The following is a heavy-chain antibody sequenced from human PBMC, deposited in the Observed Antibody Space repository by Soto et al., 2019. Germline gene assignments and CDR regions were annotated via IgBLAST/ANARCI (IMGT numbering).Heavy chain of an antibody. Sequence: QITLKESGPTLVKPTQTLTLTCTFSGFSLSSTRMAVGWIRQPPGKALEWLALIYWDDDMRYSPFLKSRLTITQDTSKNQVVLTMSNMDPVETARYYCAHIVVAGLGYYFDYWGQGTLVTVSS. D-gene: IGHD6-19*01. CDR3: AHIVVAGLGYYFDY. V-gene: IGHV2-5*02. CDR1: GFSLSSTRMA. J-gene: IGHJ4*02. CDR2: IYWDDDM.